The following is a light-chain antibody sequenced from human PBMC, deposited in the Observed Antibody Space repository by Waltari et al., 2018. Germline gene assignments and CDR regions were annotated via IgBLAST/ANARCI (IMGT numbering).Light chain of an antibody. CDR2: DAS. J-gene: IGKJ2*01. Sequence: EIVLTQSPGTLSLSPGERATLSCRASQSIDSRYLAWYQLKPGQAPRLLIYDASSRATGIPDRFSGSGSGTDFTLTISRLEPEDFAVYYCQQYGDSPLYTFGQGTKLEI. CDR3: QQYGDSPLYT. CDR1: QSIDSRY. V-gene: IGKV3-20*01.